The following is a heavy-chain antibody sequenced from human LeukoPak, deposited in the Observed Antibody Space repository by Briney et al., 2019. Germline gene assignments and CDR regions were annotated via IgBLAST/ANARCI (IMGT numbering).Heavy chain of an antibody. CDR1: SFSISRDH. D-gene: IGHD3-10*02. CDR3: ARGLLTYYYARDGPPPSLNYYFDY. V-gene: IGHV4-4*07. CDR2: IYSTGST. J-gene: IGHJ4*02. Sequence: SETLSLTCTVSSFSISRDHWNWIRQPAGKELEWIGLIYSTGSTNYNPSLNRRVTMSVDTATNQLSLKLSSVTAADTAVYFCARGLLTYYYARDGPPPSLNYYFDYWGLGIQVTVSS.